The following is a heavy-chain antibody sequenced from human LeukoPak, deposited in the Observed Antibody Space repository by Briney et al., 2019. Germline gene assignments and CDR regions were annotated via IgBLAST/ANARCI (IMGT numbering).Heavy chain of an antibody. Sequence: DSVKGRFTISRDNSKNTLYLQMNSLRAEDTAVYYCARDPAYCGGDCYSDAFDIWGQGTMVTVSS. CDR3: ARDPAYCGGDCYSDAFDI. J-gene: IGHJ3*02. V-gene: IGHV3-30*07. D-gene: IGHD2-21*02.